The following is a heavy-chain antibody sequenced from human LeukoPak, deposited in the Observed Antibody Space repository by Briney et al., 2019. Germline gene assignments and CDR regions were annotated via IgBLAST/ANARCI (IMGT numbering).Heavy chain of an antibody. CDR2: ISGSGGST. CDR3: AKMDGDYGYYYCGMDV. Sequence: GGSLRLSCAASGFTFSSYAMSWVRQAPGKGLEWVSAISGSGGSTYYADSVEGRFTISRDNSKNTLYLQMNSLRAEDTAVYYCAKMDGDYGYYYCGMDVWGKGTTVTVSS. D-gene: IGHD4-17*01. J-gene: IGHJ6*04. CDR1: GFTFSSYA. V-gene: IGHV3-23*01.